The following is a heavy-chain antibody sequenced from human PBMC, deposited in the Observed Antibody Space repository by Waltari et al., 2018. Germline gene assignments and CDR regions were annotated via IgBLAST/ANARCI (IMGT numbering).Heavy chain of an antibody. CDR3: ARLVTRMGDAFDI. CDR2: TYYHGRT. Sequence: QVQLQESGPGLVKPSQTLSLTCTVSGGSISSGDYYWSWIRQPPGKGLEWIGNTYYHGRTYYNPSLRSRVTISVDASKNRFTLKLSTVTAADTAVYYCARLVTRMGDAFDIWGQGTMVTVSS. V-gene: IGHV4-30-4*08. D-gene: IGHD1-26*01. CDR1: GGSISSGDYY. J-gene: IGHJ3*02.